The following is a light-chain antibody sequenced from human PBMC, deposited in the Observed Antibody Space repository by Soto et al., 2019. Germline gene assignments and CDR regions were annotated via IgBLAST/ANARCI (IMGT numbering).Light chain of an antibody. V-gene: IGLV1-51*02. Sequence: QSVLTQPPSVSAAPGQKVTISCSGNSSNIGTNYASWYQQLPGTAPKLLIYENNKRPSGIPDRFSGSRSGTSATLGITGLQTGDDADYYCGSWDSSLSGNFVFGTGTKVTVL. CDR2: ENN. CDR1: SSNIGTNY. J-gene: IGLJ1*01. CDR3: GSWDSSLSGNFV.